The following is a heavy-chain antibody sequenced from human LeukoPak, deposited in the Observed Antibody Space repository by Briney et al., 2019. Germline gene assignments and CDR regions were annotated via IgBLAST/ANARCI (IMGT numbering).Heavy chain of an antibody. CDR1: GFTFSSYS. J-gene: IGHJ4*02. Sequence: GGFLRLSCAASGFTFSSYSMNWVRQAPGKGLEWVSSISSSSNYIYYADSVKGRFTTSRDNAKNSLFLQMSSLRAEDTAVYYCARGLESLDYWGQGTLVTVSS. D-gene: IGHD5-24*01. CDR3: ARGLESLDY. CDR2: ISSSSNYI. V-gene: IGHV3-21*01.